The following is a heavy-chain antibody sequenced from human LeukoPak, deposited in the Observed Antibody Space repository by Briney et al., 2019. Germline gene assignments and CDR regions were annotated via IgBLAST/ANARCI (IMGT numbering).Heavy chain of an antibody. CDR2: IYYSGTT. V-gene: IGHV4-39*07. Sequence: PSETLSLTCTVSGGSISSSPYYWGWIRQPPGKGLEWIGSIYYSGTTHYNPSLESRVTISVDTSKNQFSLKRASVTAADTAIYYCAKGAGGFSYYNWFDPWGQGTLVTVSS. J-gene: IGHJ5*02. CDR3: AKGAGGFSYYNWFDP. D-gene: IGHD5-18*01. CDR1: GGSISSSPYY.